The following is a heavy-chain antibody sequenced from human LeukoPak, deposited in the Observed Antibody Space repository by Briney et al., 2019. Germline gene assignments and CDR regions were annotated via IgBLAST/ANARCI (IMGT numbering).Heavy chain of an antibody. Sequence: GGSLRLSCAASGFTFSSYSMNWVRQAPGKGLEWVSYISSSSSTIYYADSVKGRFTISRDNAKNSLYLQMNSLRAEDTAMYYCARDWRAFCGGDCFGFFDYRGQGTLVTVSS. V-gene: IGHV3-48*01. CDR3: ARDWRAFCGGDCFGFFDY. J-gene: IGHJ4*02. D-gene: IGHD2-21*02. CDR1: GFTFSSYS. CDR2: ISSSSSTI.